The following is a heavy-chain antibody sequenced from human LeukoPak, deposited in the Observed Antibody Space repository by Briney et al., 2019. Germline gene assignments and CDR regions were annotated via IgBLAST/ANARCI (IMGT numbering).Heavy chain of an antibody. D-gene: IGHD6-19*01. Sequence: MSSETLSLTCTVSGCSISSYYWSWIRQPPGKGLEWIGYIYYSGSTNYNPSLKSRVTISVDTSKNQFSLKLSSVTAADTAVYYCARGIAVAGSDYWGQGTLVTVSS. CDR1: GCSISSYY. V-gene: IGHV4-59*01. CDR3: ARGIAVAGSDY. CDR2: IYYSGST. J-gene: IGHJ4*02.